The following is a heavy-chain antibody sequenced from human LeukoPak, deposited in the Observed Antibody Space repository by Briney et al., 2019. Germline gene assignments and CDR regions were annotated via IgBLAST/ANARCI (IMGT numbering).Heavy chain of an antibody. Sequence: ASVKVSCKASGYTFTSYDINWVRQATGQGLEWMGWMNPNSGNTGYAQKFQGRVTITRNTSISTAYMELSSLRSEDTAVYYCARSRPPIYCSSTSCYSGYWGQGTLVTVSS. CDR1: GYTFTSYD. D-gene: IGHD2-2*02. V-gene: IGHV1-8*03. CDR3: ARSRPPIYCSSTSCYSGY. CDR2: MNPNSGNT. J-gene: IGHJ4*02.